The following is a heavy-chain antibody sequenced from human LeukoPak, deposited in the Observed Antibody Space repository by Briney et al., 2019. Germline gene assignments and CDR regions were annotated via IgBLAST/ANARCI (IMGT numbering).Heavy chain of an antibody. V-gene: IGHV3-30*04. D-gene: IGHD6-13*01. J-gene: IGHJ3*02. CDR1: GFTFSSYA. CDR2: ISYDGSNK. Sequence: GRSLRLSCAASGFTFSSYAMHWVRQAPGKGLEWVAVISYDGSNKYYADPVKGRFTISRDNSKNTLYLQMNSLRAEDTAVYYCARDRRDSSSPTGAFDIWGQGTMVTVSS. CDR3: ARDRRDSSSPTGAFDI.